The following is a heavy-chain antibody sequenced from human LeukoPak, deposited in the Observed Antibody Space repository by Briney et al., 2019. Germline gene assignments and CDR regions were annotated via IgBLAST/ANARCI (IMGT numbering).Heavy chain of an antibody. CDR1: GFTVSSYG. J-gene: IGHJ3*01. CDR3: VKARIAAAGTGAFDV. V-gene: IGHV3-23*01. CDR2: FSATDGSA. D-gene: IGHD6-13*01. Sequence: GGSLRLSCAASGFTVSSYGMTWVRQAPGKGLEWVSAFSATDGSAQYAESVRGRFTISRDNSKNSLYLQMNSLRDEDTAVYFCVKARIAAAGTGAFDVWGQGTMVTVSS.